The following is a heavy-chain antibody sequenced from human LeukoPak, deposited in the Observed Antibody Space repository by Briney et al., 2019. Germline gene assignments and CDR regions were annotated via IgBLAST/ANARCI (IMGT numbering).Heavy chain of an antibody. CDR3: ARQIGYDYVWGSYRSHQYYFDY. CDR2: IYSGGST. J-gene: IGHJ4*02. Sequence: GESLKISCAASGFTVSSNYMSWVRQAPGKGLEWVSVIYSGGSTYYADSVKGRFTISRDNSKNTLYLQMNSLRAEDTAVYYCARQIGYDYVWGSYRSHQYYFDYWGQGTLVTVSS. D-gene: IGHD3-16*02. V-gene: IGHV3-53*01. CDR1: GFTVSSNY.